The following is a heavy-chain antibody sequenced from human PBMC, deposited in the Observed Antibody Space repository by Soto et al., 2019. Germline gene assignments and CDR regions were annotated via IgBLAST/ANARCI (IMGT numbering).Heavy chain of an antibody. Sequence: SETLSLTCAVSGGSISSGGYSWSWIRQPPGKGLEWIGYIYHSGSTYYNPSLKSRVTISVGRSKNQFSLKLSSVTAADTAVYYCAREYCSITSCPGIDPWGPGPLVTVSS. CDR3: AREYCSITSCPGIDP. CDR1: GGSISSGGYS. D-gene: IGHD2-2*01. CDR2: IYHSGST. J-gene: IGHJ5*02. V-gene: IGHV4-30-2*01.